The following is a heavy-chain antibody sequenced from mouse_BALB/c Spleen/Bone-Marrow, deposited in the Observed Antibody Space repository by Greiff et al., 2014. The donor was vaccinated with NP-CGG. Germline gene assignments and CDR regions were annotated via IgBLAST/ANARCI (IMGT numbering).Heavy chain of an antibody. D-gene: IGHD2-14*01. Sequence: VQLQQSGPGLVKPSQSLSLTCSVTGYSITSGYYWNWIRQFPGNKLEWMGYISYDGSNNYNPSLKNRISITRDTSKNQFFLKLNSVTTEETATYYGARGVRAFAYWGQGTLVTVSA. CDR3: ARGVRAFAY. CDR2: ISYDGSN. V-gene: IGHV3-6*02. J-gene: IGHJ3*01. CDR1: GYSITSGYY.